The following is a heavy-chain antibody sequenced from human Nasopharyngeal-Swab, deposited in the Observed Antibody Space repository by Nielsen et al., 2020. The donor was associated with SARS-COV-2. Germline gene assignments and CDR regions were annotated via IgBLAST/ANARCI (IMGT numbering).Heavy chain of an antibody. CDR1: GFIVSSNY. CDR2: VYPGGST. Sequence: GESLKISCAASGFIVSSNYMNWVRQAPGQGLEWVSTVYPGGSTYYADSVEGRFILSRDNSNLYLQMNNLRADDTAVYYCAREVRGYIDYWGQGTLVTVSS. V-gene: IGHV3-53*01. D-gene: IGHD4/OR15-4a*01. CDR3: AREVRGYIDY. J-gene: IGHJ4*01.